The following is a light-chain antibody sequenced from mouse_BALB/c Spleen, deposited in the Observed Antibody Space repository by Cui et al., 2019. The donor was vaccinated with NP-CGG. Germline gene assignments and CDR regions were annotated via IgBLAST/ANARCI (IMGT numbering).Light chain of an antibody. CDR1: TGAVTTSNY. J-gene: IGLJ1*01. V-gene: IGLV1*01. CDR2: GTN. CDR3: ALWYSNHWV. Sequence: QTIVPQASALTTSPGETVTLTYRSSTGAVTTSNYANWVQEKPDHLFTGLIGGTNNRAPGIPARFSGSLIGDKAALTITGAQTDDEAIYFCALWYSNHWVFGGGTKLTVL.